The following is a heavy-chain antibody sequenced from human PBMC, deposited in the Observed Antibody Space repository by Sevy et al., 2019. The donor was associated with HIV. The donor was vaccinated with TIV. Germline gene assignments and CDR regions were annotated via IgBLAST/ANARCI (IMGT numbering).Heavy chain of an antibody. V-gene: IGHV3-30*03. CDR2: ISFDGSKT. D-gene: IGHD3-9*01. CDR1: GFTFSRYG. CDR3: ARLDYDSLTGNTDY. J-gene: IGHJ4*02. Sequence: GGSLRLSCVASGFTFSRYGMHWVRQAPGKGLEWVAVISFDGSKTYYGDSVKGRVTISRDNSKNTLYLAMSSLRAEDTTVYYCARLDYDSLTGNTDYWGQGTLVTVSS.